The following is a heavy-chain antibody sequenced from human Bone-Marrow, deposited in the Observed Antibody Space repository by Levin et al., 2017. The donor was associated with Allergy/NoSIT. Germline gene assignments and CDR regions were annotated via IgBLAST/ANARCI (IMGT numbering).Heavy chain of an antibody. V-gene: IGHV4-34*01. Sequence: PSETLSLTCAVYGESFSGYYWTWIRQPPGKGLEWIGEVNHSGNTNYIPSLKSRVTISVDTSNNQFSLKLTSVTAADTAVYFCARGPHGNSYYPYFDFWGQGTLVTVSS. J-gene: IGHJ4*02. D-gene: IGHD1-26*01. CDR2: VNHSGNT. CDR1: GESFSGYY. CDR3: ARGPHGNSYYPYFDF.